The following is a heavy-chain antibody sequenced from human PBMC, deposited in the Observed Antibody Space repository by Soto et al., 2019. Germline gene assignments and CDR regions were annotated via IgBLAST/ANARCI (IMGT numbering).Heavy chain of an antibody. CDR2: ISYDGSNK. V-gene: IGHV3-30-3*01. J-gene: IGHJ6*02. Sequence: ESGGGVVQPGRSLRLSCAASGFTFSSYAMHWVRQAPGKGLEWVAVISYDGSNKYYADSVKGRFTISRDNSKNTLYLQMNSLRAEDTAVYYCARELDVWGQGTTVTVSS. CDR3: ARELDV. CDR1: GFTFSSYA.